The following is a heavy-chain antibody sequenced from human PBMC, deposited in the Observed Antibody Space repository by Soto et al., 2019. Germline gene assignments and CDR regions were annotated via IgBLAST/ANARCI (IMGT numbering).Heavy chain of an antibody. D-gene: IGHD1-26*01. CDR3: ARATYSGSYYQYYGMDV. J-gene: IGHJ6*02. CDR2: IYYSGST. V-gene: IGHV4-59*01. CDR1: GGSISSYY. Sequence: SETLSLTCTVSGGSISSYYWSWIRQPPGKGLEWIGYIYYSGSTNYNPSLKSRVTISVDTSKNQFSLKLSSVTAADTAVYYCARATYSGSYYQYYGMDVWGQGTTVTVSS.